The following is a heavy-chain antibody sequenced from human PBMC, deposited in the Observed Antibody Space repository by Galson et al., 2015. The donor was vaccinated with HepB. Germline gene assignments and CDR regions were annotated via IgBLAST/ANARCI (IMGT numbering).Heavy chain of an antibody. CDR3: ARVGITGKYFADS. J-gene: IGHJ4*02. CDR1: GYTFTNYG. V-gene: IGHV1-18*01. CDR2: ISTYNGNT. D-gene: IGHD1-20*01. Sequence: SVKVSCKASGYTFTNYGIIWLRQAPGQGLEWLGWISTYNGNTNYVQKVRDRVSMTTDTSTSTAYMELRSLTSDDTAVYYCARVGITGKYFADSWGQGTLVAVSS.